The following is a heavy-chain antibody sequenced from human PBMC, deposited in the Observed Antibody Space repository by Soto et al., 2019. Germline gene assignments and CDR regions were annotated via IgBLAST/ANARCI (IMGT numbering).Heavy chain of an antibody. D-gene: IGHD2-8*02. J-gene: IGHJ3*01. Sequence: EVQLVESGGGLVQPGGSLRLSCADSGFSFSSYWMHWLRQGPEKGVVWVSRINTDGSSTNYADSVKGRFTISRDNAKSTLNLQMNSLRAEDTAVYYCASSPGGYYTDWGQGTVVTVSS. V-gene: IGHV3-74*01. CDR1: GFSFSSYW. CDR2: INTDGSST. CDR3: ASSPGGYYTD.